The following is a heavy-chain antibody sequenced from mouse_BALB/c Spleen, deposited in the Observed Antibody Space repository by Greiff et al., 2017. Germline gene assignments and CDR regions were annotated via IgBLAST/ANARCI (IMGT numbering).Heavy chain of an antibody. D-gene: IGHD3-3*01. J-gene: IGHJ2*01. CDR2: IDPANGNT. V-gene: IGHV14-3*02. CDR3: ARRDGGLYYFDY. CDR1: GFNIKDTY. Sequence: EVKLMESGAELVKPGASVKLSCTASGFNIKDTYMHWVKQRPEQGLEWIGRIDPANGNTKYDPKFQGKATITADTSSNTAYLQLSSLTSEDTAVYYCARRDGGLYYFDYWGQGTTLTVSS.